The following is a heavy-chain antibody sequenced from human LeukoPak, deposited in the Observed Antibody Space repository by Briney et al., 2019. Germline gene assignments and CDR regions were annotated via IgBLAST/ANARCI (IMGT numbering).Heavy chain of an antibody. Sequence: GGSLRPSCPASGLTVSSNYMSWVRQAPRMVLEWVSAIYSDGRTYYADSVKGRFTISRDNSKNTLYFQMNSLRAEDTAVYYCARRAGAYSHPYDYWGQGTLVTVSS. CDR1: GLTVSSNY. J-gene: IGHJ4*02. CDR2: IYSDGRT. D-gene: IGHD4/OR15-4a*01. V-gene: IGHV3-66*04. CDR3: ARRAGAYSHPYDY.